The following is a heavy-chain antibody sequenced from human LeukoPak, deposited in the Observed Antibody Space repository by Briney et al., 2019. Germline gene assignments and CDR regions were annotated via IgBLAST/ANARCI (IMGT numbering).Heavy chain of an antibody. J-gene: IGHJ4*02. CDR2: IFHDGTT. CDR1: GGSINSPNSY. V-gene: IGHV4-39*01. CDR3: ARRVVAGTTVDF. Sequence: SETLSLTCTVSGGSINSPNSYWGWNRQPPGKGLEWIGSIFHDGTTYYSPSLKSRVTVSVDTSLNQFSLNLMSMTAADTAVYYCARRVVAGTTVDFWGQGKLVTVSS. D-gene: IGHD1-1*01.